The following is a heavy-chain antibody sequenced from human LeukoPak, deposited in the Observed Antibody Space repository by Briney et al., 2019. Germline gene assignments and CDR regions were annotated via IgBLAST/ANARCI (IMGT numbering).Heavy chain of an antibody. CDR2: ISHDGMNK. CDR3: YTSGWYFETHY. J-gene: IGHJ4*02. D-gene: IGHD6-19*01. V-gene: IGHV3-30*03. Sequence: GRSLRLSCSASGFTFSKYDMHWVRQAPGKGLEWLAVISHDGMNKRYVDSVKGRFSVSRDNAKNTLYLQMNNLRVEDTAVYYCYTSGWYFETHYWGQGTLVTVSS. CDR1: GFTFSKYD.